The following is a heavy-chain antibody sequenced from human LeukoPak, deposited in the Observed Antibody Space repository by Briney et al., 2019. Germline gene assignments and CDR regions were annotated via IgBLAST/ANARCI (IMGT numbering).Heavy chain of an antibody. Sequence: GGSLRLSCAASGFTVSSNYMSWVRQAPGKGLEWVSLIYSGGSTKYADSVKGRFTISRDNSKNTLYLQMDSLRAEDTAVYYCARGDTYSSSWYGFHYWGQGTLVTVSS. D-gene: IGHD6-13*01. V-gene: IGHV3-53*01. CDR2: IYSGGST. CDR3: ARGDTYSSSWYGFHY. J-gene: IGHJ4*02. CDR1: GFTVSSNY.